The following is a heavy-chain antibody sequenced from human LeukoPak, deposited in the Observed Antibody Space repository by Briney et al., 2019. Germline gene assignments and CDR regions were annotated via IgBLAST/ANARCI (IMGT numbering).Heavy chain of an antibody. V-gene: IGHV3-23*01. CDR1: GFTFSTYA. CDR2: IGGSDGRT. CDR3: VKGSSSYEWGYMEV. Sequence: GGSLRLSCAASGFTFSTYAMSWVRQVPGKGLEWVSFIGGSDGRTRYADSVKGRFTISRDNSKNTLYLEMNSLRAEDTAVYYCVKGSSSYEWGYMEVWGKGTTV. D-gene: IGHD3-16*01. J-gene: IGHJ6*03.